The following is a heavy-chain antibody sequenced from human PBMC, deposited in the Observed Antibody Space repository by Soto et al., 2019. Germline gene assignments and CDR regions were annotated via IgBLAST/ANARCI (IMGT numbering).Heavy chain of an antibody. Sequence: SETLSLTCAVYGGSFSGYYWSWIRQPPGKGLEWIGDINHSGSTNYNPSLKSRVTISIDTSKNQYSLKLSSVTAADTAVYYCARGPRLVVVPADAQVGYYYGMDVWGQGTTVTVSS. D-gene: IGHD2-2*01. CDR1: GGSFSGYY. V-gene: IGHV4-34*01. J-gene: IGHJ6*02. CDR3: ARGPRLVVVPADAQVGYYYGMDV. CDR2: INHSGST.